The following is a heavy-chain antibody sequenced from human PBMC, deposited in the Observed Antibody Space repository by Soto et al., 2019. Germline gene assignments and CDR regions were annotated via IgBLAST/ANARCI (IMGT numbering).Heavy chain of an antibody. J-gene: IGHJ4*02. Sequence: SETLSLTCTVSGGSISSGDYYWSWIRQPPGKGLEWIGYIYYAGRTKYTPSLDSRVTIAVDTSKNQFSLTVTSVTAADTAVYYRARRKVATETLDYWGQGTLVTVSS. D-gene: IGHD5-12*01. V-gene: IGHV4-30-4*01. CDR3: ARRKVATETLDY. CDR2: IYYAGRT. CDR1: GGSISSGDYY.